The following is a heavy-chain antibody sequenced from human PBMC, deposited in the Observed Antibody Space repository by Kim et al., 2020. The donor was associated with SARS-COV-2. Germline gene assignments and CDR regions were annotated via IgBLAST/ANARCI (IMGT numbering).Heavy chain of an antibody. Sequence: GGSLRLSCAASGFIFSSYWMTWVRQAPGKGLEWVANIRQDGSEKYYVGSVKGRFTISRDNAKNSLYLQMNSLRAEDTAVYYCARDTPTKSGNWGRGILVTVSS. J-gene: IGHJ4*02. D-gene: IGHD3-3*01. V-gene: IGHV3-7*03. CDR1: GFIFSSYW. CDR3: ARDTPTKSGN. CDR2: IRQDGSEK.